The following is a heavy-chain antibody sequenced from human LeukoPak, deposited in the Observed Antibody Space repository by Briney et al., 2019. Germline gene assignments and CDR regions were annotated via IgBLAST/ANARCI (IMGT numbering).Heavy chain of an antibody. J-gene: IGHJ5*01. D-gene: IGHD2-2*01. CDR1: GFTVSSNY. CDR3: AGGEYCTSTSCYLLDSGNWFDS. Sequence: GSLRLSCAASGFTVSSNYMSWVRQAPGKGLEWVSVIYSGGSTYYADSVKGRFTISRDNSKNTLYLQMNSLRAEDTAVYYCAGGEYCTSTSCYLLDSGNWFDSWGQGTLVTVSS. V-gene: IGHV3-53*01. CDR2: IYSGGST.